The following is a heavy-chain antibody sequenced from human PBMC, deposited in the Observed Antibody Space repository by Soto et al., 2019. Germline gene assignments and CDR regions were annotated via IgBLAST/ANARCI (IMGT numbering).Heavy chain of an antibody. J-gene: IGHJ4*02. Sequence: PSETLSLTCTVSGGSISSSGSHWGWIRQPPGKGLEWIATISYSGITYYNPSLKNRVSISEDRSKNEFSLKLSSVTAADTAIYYCAREFYYDSSGIGFDSWGQGTLVTVSS. CDR3: AREFYYDSSGIGFDS. V-gene: IGHV4-39*07. CDR2: ISYSGIT. D-gene: IGHD3-22*01. CDR1: GGSISSSGSH.